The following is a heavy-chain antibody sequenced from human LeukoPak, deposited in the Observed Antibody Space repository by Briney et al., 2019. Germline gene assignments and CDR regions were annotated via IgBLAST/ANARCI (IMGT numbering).Heavy chain of an antibody. V-gene: IGHV3-30*18. D-gene: IGHD3-10*02. J-gene: IGHJ4*02. CDR1: GFIFSSYC. Sequence: PGRCLRLSCAVSGFIFSSYCMQWVRQAPGKGLEWVAAISYDGSNKYYADSGKGRFTISRDNSENMLYLQMNSLRAEDTAVYYCAKIPQGTIFNWGQGTLVTVSS. CDR3: AKIPQGTIFN. CDR2: ISYDGSNK.